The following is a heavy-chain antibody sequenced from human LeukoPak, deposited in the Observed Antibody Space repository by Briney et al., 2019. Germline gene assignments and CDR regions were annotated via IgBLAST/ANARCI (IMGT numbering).Heavy chain of an antibody. CDR1: GGSISSSSYY. CDR3: AGHIAAAGRGWGYYYYYMDV. CDR2: IYYSGST. Sequence: SETLSLTCTVSGGSISSSSYYWGWIRQPPGKVLERIGSIYYSGSTYYNPSLKSRVTISVDTSKNQFSLKLSSVTAADTAVYYCAGHIAAAGRGWGYYYYYMDVWGKGTTVTISS. J-gene: IGHJ6*03. D-gene: IGHD6-13*01. V-gene: IGHV4-39*01.